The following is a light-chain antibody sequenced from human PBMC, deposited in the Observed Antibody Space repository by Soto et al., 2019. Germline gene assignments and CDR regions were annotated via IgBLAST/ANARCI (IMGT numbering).Light chain of an antibody. CDR3: SSSGGGNSYV. V-gene: IGLV2-8*01. J-gene: IGLJ1*01. CDR2: EVT. Sequence: QSALTQPPSSSGSPGQSVTISCTGTNSDVGGYNYVSWYQQYPGTAPKVLIYEVTKRPSGVSDRFSGSKSGNTASLTVSGLQGEDEADYWCSSSGGGNSYVFGTGTKFTVL. CDR1: NSDVGGYNY.